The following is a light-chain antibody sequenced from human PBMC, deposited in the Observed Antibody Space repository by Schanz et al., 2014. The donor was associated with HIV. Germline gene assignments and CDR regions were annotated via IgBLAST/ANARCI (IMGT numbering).Light chain of an antibody. V-gene: IGLV1-36*01. J-gene: IGLJ2*01. Sequence: DAPRPSGVPDRFSGSKSGTSASLALRGLXXEYEADYYCASWDDRSYVVFGGGTKLTFL. CDR2: DA. CDR3: ASWDDRSYVV.